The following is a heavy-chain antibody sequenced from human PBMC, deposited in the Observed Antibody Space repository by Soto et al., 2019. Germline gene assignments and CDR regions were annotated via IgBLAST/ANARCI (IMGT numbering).Heavy chain of an antibody. CDR1: GFTLSSYG. D-gene: IGHD3-3*01. Sequence: GGSLRLSCAASGFTLSSYGMHWVRQAPGNGLEWVAVIWYDGSNKYYADSVKGRFTISRDNSKNTLYLQMNSLRAEDTDVYYCARGITIFGVVIAEGFDYWGQGTLVTVS. V-gene: IGHV3-33*01. CDR2: IWYDGSNK. J-gene: IGHJ4*02. CDR3: ARGITIFGVVIAEGFDY.